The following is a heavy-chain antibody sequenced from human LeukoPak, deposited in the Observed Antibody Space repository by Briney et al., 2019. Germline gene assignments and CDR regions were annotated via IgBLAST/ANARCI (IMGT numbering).Heavy chain of an antibody. D-gene: IGHD2-2*02. CDR3: ARDPGYCSSTSCYSVSGMDV. CDR1: GFTFSSYA. CDR2: ISYDGSNK. J-gene: IGHJ6*02. Sequence: QPGGSLRLSCAASGFTFSSYAMHWVRQAPGKGLEWVAVISYDGSNKYYADSVKGRFTISRDNSKNTLYLQINSLRAEDTAVYYCARDPGYCSSTSCYSVSGMDVWGQGTTVTVSS. V-gene: IGHV3-30*04.